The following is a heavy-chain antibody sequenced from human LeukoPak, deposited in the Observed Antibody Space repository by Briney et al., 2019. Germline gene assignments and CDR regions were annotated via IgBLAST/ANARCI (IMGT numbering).Heavy chain of an antibody. CDR2: IKPSGGTT. CDR1: GYTFTRYY. Sequence: ASAKVSCKASGYTFTRYYIHWVRQAPGQGLEWMGIIKPSGGTTVYAQKFQGRVTMTRDTSISTAYMELSRLRSDDTAVYYCARGGYDFVYYYYGMDVWGQGTTVTVSS. D-gene: IGHD3-3*01. V-gene: IGHV1-46*01. CDR3: ARGGYDFVYYYYGMDV. J-gene: IGHJ6*02.